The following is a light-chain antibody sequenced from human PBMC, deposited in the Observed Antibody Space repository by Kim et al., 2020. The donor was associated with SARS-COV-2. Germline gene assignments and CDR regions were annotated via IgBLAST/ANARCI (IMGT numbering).Light chain of an antibody. CDR1: KLGDKY. CDR3: QAWDSSTVL. Sequence: ELTQPPSVSVSPGQTASITCSGDKLGDKYACWYQQKPGQSPVLVIYQDSKRPAGIPERFSGSNSGNTATLTISGTQAMDEADYYCQAWDSSTVLFGGGTQLTVL. J-gene: IGLJ2*01. CDR2: QDS. V-gene: IGLV3-1*01.